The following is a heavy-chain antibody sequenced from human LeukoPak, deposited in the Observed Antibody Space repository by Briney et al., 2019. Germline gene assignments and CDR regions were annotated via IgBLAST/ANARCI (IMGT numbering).Heavy chain of an antibody. Sequence: GGSLRPSCAASGFTVSNSYMSWVRQAPGKGLEWVSVIYSGGRTDYADSVKGRFTVSRDISRNTVYLQVNSLRAEDTAVYYCARELGEFLDYWGQGTLVTVSS. D-gene: IGHD3-10*01. J-gene: IGHJ4*02. V-gene: IGHV3-53*01. CDR2: IYSGGRT. CDR1: GFTVSNSY. CDR3: ARELGEFLDY.